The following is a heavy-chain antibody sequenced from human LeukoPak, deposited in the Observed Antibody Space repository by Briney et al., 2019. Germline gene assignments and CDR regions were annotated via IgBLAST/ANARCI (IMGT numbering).Heavy chain of an antibody. D-gene: IGHD2-21*02. Sequence: SSETLSLACTVSGGSISSYYWNWIRQPPGKGLEWIGYIYYTGSTNYYPSLKSRVTISLDTSKNQFSLKLSSVTAADTAVYYCARRSVVTAINFDAFDIWGQGAMVTVSS. CDR2: IYYTGST. CDR3: ARRSVVTAINFDAFDI. J-gene: IGHJ3*02. CDR1: GGSISSYY. V-gene: IGHV4-59*08.